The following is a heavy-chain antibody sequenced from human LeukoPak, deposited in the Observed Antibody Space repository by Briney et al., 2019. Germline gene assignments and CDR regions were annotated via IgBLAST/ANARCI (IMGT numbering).Heavy chain of an antibody. V-gene: IGHV3-11*03. CDR2: INSNSYYT. CDR1: GFTVSTNC. Sequence: PGGSLRLSCAASGFTVSTNCMSWIRQAPGKGLEWVSYINSNSYYTNYADSVKGRFTISRDNAKNSLYLQMNSLRAEGTAVYYCAKKLKHFYAMDVWGQGTTVTVSS. J-gene: IGHJ6*02. D-gene: IGHD5-24*01. CDR3: AKKLKHFYAMDV.